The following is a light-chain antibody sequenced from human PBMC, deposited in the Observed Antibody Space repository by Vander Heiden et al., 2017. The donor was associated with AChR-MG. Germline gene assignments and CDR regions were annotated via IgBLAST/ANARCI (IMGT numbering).Light chain of an antibody. J-gene: IGLJ1*01. Sequence: SYDLTQSPSVSVSPGQTATITCSGERLSNKYTSWYHLRPGQSPVFVIFQDNLRPSGIPERFSGSNSGKKATLTISGIQAMDDGDDYCQVWDSDTDGCGTGTKV. CDR2: QDN. CDR1: RLSNKY. V-gene: IGLV3-1*01. CDR3: QVWDSDTDG.